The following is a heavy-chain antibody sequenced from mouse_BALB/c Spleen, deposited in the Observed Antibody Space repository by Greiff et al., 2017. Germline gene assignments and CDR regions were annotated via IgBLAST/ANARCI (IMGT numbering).Heavy chain of an antibody. CDR2: ISDGGSYT. CDR1: GFTFSDYY. CDR3: ARGGPFIAY. J-gene: IGHJ3*01. Sequence: EVQLVESGGGLVKPGGSLKLSCAASGFTFSDYYMYWVRQTPEKRLEWVATISDGGSYTYYPDSVKGRFTISRDNAKNNLYLQMSSLKSEDTAMYYCARGGPFIAYWGQGTLVTVSA. V-gene: IGHV5-4*02.